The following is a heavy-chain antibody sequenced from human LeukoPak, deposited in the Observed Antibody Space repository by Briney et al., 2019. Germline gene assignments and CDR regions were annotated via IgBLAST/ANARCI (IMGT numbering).Heavy chain of an antibody. CDR3: ARGEGYYDSSGYFPFDY. V-gene: IGHV3-7*01. J-gene: IGHJ4*02. CDR2: IKQDGSEK. D-gene: IGHD3-22*01. CDR1: GFTFSSYW. Sequence: GGSLRLSCAASGFTFSSYWMSWVRQAPGKGLEWVANIKQDGSEKYYVDSVKGRFTISRDNAKNSLYLQMNSLRAEGTAVYHCARGEGYYDSSGYFPFDYWGQGTLVTVSS.